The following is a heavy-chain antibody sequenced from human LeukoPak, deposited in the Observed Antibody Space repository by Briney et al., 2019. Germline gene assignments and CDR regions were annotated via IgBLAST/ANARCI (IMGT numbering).Heavy chain of an antibody. J-gene: IGHJ6*02. CDR3: ARDSGSYAFDYYYGMDV. D-gene: IGHD1-26*01. CDR2: IYSGGST. CDR1: GFTVSSNY. V-gene: IGHV3-66*01. Sequence: GGSLRLSCAASGFTVSSNYMSWVRQAPGKGLEWVSVIYSGGSTYYADSVKGRFTISRDNSKNTLYLQMNSLRAEDTAVYYCARDSGSYAFDYYYGMDVWGQGTTVTASS.